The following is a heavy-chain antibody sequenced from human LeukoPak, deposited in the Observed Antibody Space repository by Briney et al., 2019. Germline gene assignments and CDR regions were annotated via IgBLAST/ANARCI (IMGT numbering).Heavy chain of an antibody. Sequence: KRGESLKISCKGSGYSFTSYWIGWVRQMPGKGMEWMGISYPGDSDTRYSLSFQGHVTISADKSISTAYLQWSSLTASDTAMYYCAGPQPPGVPDYWGQGTLVTVSS. V-gene: IGHV5-51*01. J-gene: IGHJ4*02. CDR2: SYPGDSDT. CDR3: AGPQPPGVPDY. CDR1: GYSFTSYW. D-gene: IGHD2-8*01.